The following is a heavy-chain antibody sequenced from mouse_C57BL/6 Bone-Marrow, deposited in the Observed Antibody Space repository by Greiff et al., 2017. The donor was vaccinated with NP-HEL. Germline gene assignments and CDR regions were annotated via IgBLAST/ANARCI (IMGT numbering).Heavy chain of an antibody. D-gene: IGHD2-4*01. Sequence: VQLQQPGAGLVKPGASVKLSCKASGYTFTSYWMHWVKQRPGQGLEWIGMIHPNSGSTNYNEKFKSKATLTVDKSSSTAYMQLSSLTSEDSAVYYCARRYYDYSWFAYWGQGTLVTVSA. V-gene: IGHV1-64*01. J-gene: IGHJ3*01. CDR2: IHPNSGST. CDR1: GYTFTSYW. CDR3: ARRYYDYSWFAY.